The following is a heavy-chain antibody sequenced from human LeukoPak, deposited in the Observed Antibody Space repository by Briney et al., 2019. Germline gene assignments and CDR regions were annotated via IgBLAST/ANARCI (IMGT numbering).Heavy chain of an antibody. CDR3: ARVAYSDGWAYFDY. CDR1: GYSISSGYS. J-gene: IGHJ4*02. Sequence: SETLSLTCAVSGYSISSGYSWGWIRQPPGKGLEWIGGIYHSGSTYYNPSLKSRVTISVDTSKNQFSLKLSSVTAADTAVYYCARVAYSDGWAYFDYWGQGTLVTVSS. CDR2: IYHSGST. V-gene: IGHV4-38-2*01. D-gene: IGHD6-19*01.